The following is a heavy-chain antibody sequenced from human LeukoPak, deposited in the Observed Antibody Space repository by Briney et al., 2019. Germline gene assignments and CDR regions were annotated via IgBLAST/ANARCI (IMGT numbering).Heavy chain of an antibody. Sequence: SETLSLTCAVYGGSFSGYYWSWIRQPPGKGLEWIGSIYHSGSTYYNPSLKSRVTISVDTSKNQFSLKLSSVTAADTAVYYCAREYYYYDSSGYPRGYLDLWGRGTLVTVSS. CDR1: GGSFSGYY. CDR2: IYHSGST. V-gene: IGHV4-34*01. CDR3: AREYYYYDSSGYPRGYLDL. J-gene: IGHJ2*01. D-gene: IGHD3-22*01.